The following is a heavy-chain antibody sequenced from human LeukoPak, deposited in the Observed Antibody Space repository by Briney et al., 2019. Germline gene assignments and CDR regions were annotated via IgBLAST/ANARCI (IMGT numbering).Heavy chain of an antibody. CDR1: GFTFSSYA. J-gene: IGHJ4*02. CDR3: ARDRPFFEY. V-gene: IGHV3-23*01. Sequence: GGSLRLSCAASGFTFSSYAMSWVRQAPGKGLEWVSDISGSGGSTYYADSVKGRFTISGDNSKDTLYLQMNSLRAEDTAVYYCARDRPFFEYWGQGALVTVSS. CDR2: ISGSGGST.